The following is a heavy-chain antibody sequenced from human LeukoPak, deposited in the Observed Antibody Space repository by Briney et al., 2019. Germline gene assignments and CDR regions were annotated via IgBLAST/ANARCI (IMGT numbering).Heavy chain of an antibody. CDR1: GGSISSYY. V-gene: IGHV4-59*01. CDR2: IYYSGST. D-gene: IGHD2-15*01. J-gene: IGHJ4*02. Sequence: PSETLSLTCTVSGGSISSYYWSWIRQPPGKGLEWIGYIYYSGSTNYNPSLKSRVTISVDTSKNQFSLKLSSVTAADTAVYYCASGYCSGGSCYGLDYWGQGTLVTVSS. CDR3: ASGYCSGGSCYGLDY.